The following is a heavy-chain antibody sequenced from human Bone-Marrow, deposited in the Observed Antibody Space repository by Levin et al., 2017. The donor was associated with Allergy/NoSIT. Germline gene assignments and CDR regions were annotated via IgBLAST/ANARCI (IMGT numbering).Heavy chain of an antibody. Sequence: SETLSLTCAVYGGSFSGYYWSWIRQPPGKGLEWIGEINHSGSTNYNPSLKSRVTISVDTSKNQFSLKLSSVTAADTAVYYCAREEREGGGFDIWGQGTMVTVSS. D-gene: IGHD2-15*01. J-gene: IGHJ3*02. V-gene: IGHV4-34*01. CDR3: AREEREGGGFDI. CDR1: GGSFSGYY. CDR2: INHSGST.